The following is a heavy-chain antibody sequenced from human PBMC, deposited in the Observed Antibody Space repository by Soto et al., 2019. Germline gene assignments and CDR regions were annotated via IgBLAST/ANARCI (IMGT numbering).Heavy chain of an antibody. CDR2: ISAYNGNT. CDR3: ARVTKGEYCTNGVCYYYYYMDV. D-gene: IGHD2-8*01. Sequence: ASVKVSCKASGYTFTSYGISWVRQAPGQGLEWMGWISAYNGNTNYAQKLQGRVTMTTDTSTSTAYMELRSLRSDDTAVYYCARVTKGEYCTNGVCYYYYYMDVWGKGTTVTVSS. CDR1: GYTFTSYG. J-gene: IGHJ6*03. V-gene: IGHV1-18*01.